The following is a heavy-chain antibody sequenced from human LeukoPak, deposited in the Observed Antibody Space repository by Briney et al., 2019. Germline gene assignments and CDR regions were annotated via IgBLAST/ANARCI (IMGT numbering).Heavy chain of an antibody. Sequence: ASVKVSCKASGYTFTSYAMNWVRQAPGQGLEWMGCINTNTGNPTYAQGFTGRFVFSLDTSVSTAYLQISSLKAEDTAVYYCARESDYYGSGSYAFAIWGQRTMVTVSS. CDR2: INTNTGNP. CDR1: GYTFTSYA. J-gene: IGHJ3*02. CDR3: ARESDYYGSGSYAFAI. D-gene: IGHD3-10*01. V-gene: IGHV7-4-1*02.